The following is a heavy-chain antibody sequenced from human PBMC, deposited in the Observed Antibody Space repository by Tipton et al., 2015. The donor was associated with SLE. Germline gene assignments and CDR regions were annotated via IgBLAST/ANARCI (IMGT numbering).Heavy chain of an antibody. CDR1: GGTIRNDGYY. Sequence: TLSLTCTVSGGTIRNDGYYWSWIRQHPGKGLECIGYVYYSGSAYYNPSLKSRVTISVDTSKNQFSLKLNSVTAADTAVYYCARGGIQLWNWFDPWGQGTLVTVSS. V-gene: IGHV4-31*03. CDR2: VYYSGSA. D-gene: IGHD5-18*01. J-gene: IGHJ5*02. CDR3: ARGGIQLWNWFDP.